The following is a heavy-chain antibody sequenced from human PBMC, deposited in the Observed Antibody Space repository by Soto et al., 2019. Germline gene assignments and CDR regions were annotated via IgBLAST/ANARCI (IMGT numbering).Heavy chain of an antibody. Sequence: PGGSLRLSCAASGFTFSTYAMSWVRQAPRKGLEWVSAINGNGGDYTYYADSVKGRFTISRDNSKNTLYLQMNSLRAEDTAVYYCVPLCRYCSTTTPSWGQGTLVTVS. J-gene: IGHJ4*02. CDR2: INGNGGDYT. CDR1: GFTFSTYA. D-gene: IGHD2-2*01. V-gene: IGHV3-23*01. CDR3: VPLCRYCSTTTPS.